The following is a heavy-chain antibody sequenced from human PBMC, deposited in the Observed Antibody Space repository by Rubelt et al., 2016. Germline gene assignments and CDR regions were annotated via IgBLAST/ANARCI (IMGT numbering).Heavy chain of an antibody. J-gene: IGHJ4*02. CDR1: GFTFSSYS. Sequence: DVQLVESGGGLVQPGGPLRLSCAASGFTFSSYSMNWVRQAPGKGLEGVSSISSSSSYIYYADSVKGRLTISRDNAKNSLYLQMNSLRAEDTAVYYCARDQGAYYWGQGTLVTVSS. CDR3: ARDQGAYY. CDR2: ISSSSSYI. V-gene: IGHV3-21*01.